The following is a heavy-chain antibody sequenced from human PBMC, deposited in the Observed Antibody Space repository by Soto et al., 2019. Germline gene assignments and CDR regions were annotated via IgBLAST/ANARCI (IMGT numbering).Heavy chain of an antibody. CDR3: ARKAESYGFDI. CDR2: FIPIFDAA. D-gene: IGHD3-10*01. Sequence: QVQLVQSGAEVKKPGSSVKVSCKASGGTFSNYAINWVRQAPGQGLEWMGGFIPIFDAANYAQNFRGRVTITADESTTTAYMELSDLRSEDTAMYYCARKAESYGFDIWGQGTVVTVSS. V-gene: IGHV1-69*01. CDR1: GGTFSNYA. J-gene: IGHJ3*02.